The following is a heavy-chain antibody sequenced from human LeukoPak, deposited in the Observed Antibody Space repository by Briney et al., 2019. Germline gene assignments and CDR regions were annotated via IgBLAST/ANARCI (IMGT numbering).Heavy chain of an antibody. CDR3: ARDYDYYDSSGYCSDKYAFDI. Sequence: TPGGSLRLSCAASGFTFSSYSMNWVRQAPGKGLEWVSSISSSSSYIYYADSVKGRFTISRDNAKNSLYLQMNSLRAEDTAVYYCARDYDYYDSSGYCSDKYAFDIWGQGTMVTVSS. J-gene: IGHJ3*02. CDR1: GFTFSSYS. CDR2: ISSSSSYI. D-gene: IGHD3-22*01. V-gene: IGHV3-21*01.